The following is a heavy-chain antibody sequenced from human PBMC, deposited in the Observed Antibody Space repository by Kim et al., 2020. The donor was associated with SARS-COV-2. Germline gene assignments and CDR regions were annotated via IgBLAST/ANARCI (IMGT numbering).Heavy chain of an antibody. J-gene: IGHJ6*02. CDR1: GSISSGGYF. Sequence: SETLSLTCAVSGSISSGGYFCSWIRQPPGKGLEWTGYTYYSGSTYYNPSLKSRVTISVDRSKNQFSLKLSSVTAADTAVYYCARGDGSESPYGKDVWGEGTAVTVSS. CDR3: ARGDGSESPYGKDV. D-gene: IGHD3-10*01. CDR2: TYYSGST. V-gene: IGHV4-30-2*01.